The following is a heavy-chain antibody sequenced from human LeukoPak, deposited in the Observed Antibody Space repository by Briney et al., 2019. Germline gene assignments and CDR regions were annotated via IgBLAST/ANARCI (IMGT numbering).Heavy chain of an antibody. D-gene: IGHD2-8*01. V-gene: IGHV3-7*01. J-gene: IGHJ4*02. CDR1: GFTFSNYW. Sequence: PGGSLRLSCAASGFTFSNYWMGWVRQAPGKGLEYVANIKSDGSETYYVDSVKGRFSISRDNARNSLYLQVNSLRAEDTAVYYCARDVWGRLDYWGQGTLVPFSS. CDR3: ARDVWGRLDY. CDR2: IKSDGSET.